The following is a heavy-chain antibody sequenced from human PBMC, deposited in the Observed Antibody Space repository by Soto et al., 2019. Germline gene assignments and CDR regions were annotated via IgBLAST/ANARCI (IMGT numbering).Heavy chain of an antibody. V-gene: IGHV3-64*01. CDR3: ARLNPIAAAFDY. CDR2: ISSNGGST. J-gene: IGHJ4*02. D-gene: IGHD6-13*01. Sequence: EVQLVESGGGLVQPGGSLRLSCAASGFTFSSYAMHWVRQAPGKGLEYVSAISSNGGSTHYANSVKGRFSISRDNSTNTLYLQMGSLRAEDMAVYYCARLNPIAAAFDYWGQGTLVTVSS. CDR1: GFTFSSYA.